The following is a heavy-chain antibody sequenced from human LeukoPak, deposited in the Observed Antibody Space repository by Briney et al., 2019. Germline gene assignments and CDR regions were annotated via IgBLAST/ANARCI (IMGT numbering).Heavy chain of an antibody. J-gene: IGHJ5*02. V-gene: IGHV3-23*01. CDR1: GFTFREYS. CDR3: AKGGYTTWFDR. Sequence: GGSLRLSCAASGFTFREYSMTWVRQAQGKGLEWVSNIRSNGVDTYYTDSVKGRFTISRDNSKDTLYLEMNSLRAGDTAVYYCAKGGYTTWFDRWGQGTLVTVSS. CDR2: IRSNGVDT. D-gene: IGHD2-15*01.